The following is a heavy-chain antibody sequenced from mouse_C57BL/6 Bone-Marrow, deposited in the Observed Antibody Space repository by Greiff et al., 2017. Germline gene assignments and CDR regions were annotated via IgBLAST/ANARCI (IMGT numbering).Heavy chain of an antibody. CDR1: GYTFTSYW. Sequence: QVQLQQPGTELVKPGASVKLSCKASGYTFTSYWMHWVKQRPGQGLEWIGNINPSNGGTNYNEKFKSKATLTVDKSSRTAYMQLSSLTSEDSAVYYCARQTAQATLLMDYWGQGTSVTVSS. V-gene: IGHV1-53*01. J-gene: IGHJ4*01. CDR2: INPSNGGT. D-gene: IGHD3-2*02. CDR3: ARQTAQATLLMDY.